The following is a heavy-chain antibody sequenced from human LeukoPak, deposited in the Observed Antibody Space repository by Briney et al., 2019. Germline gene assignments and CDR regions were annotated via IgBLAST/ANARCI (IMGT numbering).Heavy chain of an antibody. V-gene: IGHV3-15*01. J-gene: IGHJ6*02. Sequence: NPGGSLRLSCAASGFTFCNAWMSWVRQAPGKGLEWVGRIKSKTDGGTTDYAAPVKGRFTISRDDSKNTLYLQMNSLKTEDTAVYYCTIVNDYYYGMDVWGQGTTVTVSS. CDR1: GFTFCNAW. CDR3: TIVNDYYYGMDV. CDR2: IKSKTDGGTT.